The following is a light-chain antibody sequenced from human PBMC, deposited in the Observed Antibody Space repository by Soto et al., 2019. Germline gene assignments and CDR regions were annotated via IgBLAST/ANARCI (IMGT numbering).Light chain of an antibody. Sequence: QSALTQPASVSGSPGQSITISCTGTSSDVGGHNYVSWYQQHPGKAPKLMIYEVSNRPSGVSNRFSGSKSGNTASLTISGLQAEDEADYYCSSYTSRSTLDYVFGSGTKLTVL. J-gene: IGLJ1*01. CDR1: SSDVGGHNY. V-gene: IGLV2-14*01. CDR2: EVS. CDR3: SSYTSRSTLDYV.